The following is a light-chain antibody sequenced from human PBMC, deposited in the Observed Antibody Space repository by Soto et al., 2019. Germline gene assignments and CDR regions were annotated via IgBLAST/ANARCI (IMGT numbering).Light chain of an antibody. Sequence: ILTKQSPSTLSVSPGERATLYCRASQVVSSNLAWYQQKPGQAPRLLMYGAFTRATGIPARFSGSGSGTEFTLTISSLQSEDFAVYYCQQYNDWPRTFCQGTKVDIK. V-gene: IGKV3-15*01. J-gene: IGKJ1*01. CDR1: QVVSSN. CDR3: QQYNDWPRT. CDR2: GAF.